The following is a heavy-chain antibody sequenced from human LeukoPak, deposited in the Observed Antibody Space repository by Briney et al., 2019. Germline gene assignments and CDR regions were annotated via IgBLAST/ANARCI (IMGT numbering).Heavy chain of an antibody. CDR2: IYYSGST. Sequence: KASETLSLTCTVSGGSISSYYWSWIRQPPGKGLEWVGYIYYSGSTNYNPSLKSRVTISVDTSKNQFSLKLSSVTAADTAVYYCARELGYVDYWGQGTLVTVSS. V-gene: IGHV4-59*01. CDR3: ARELGYVDY. D-gene: IGHD2-2*01. CDR1: GGSISSYY. J-gene: IGHJ4*02.